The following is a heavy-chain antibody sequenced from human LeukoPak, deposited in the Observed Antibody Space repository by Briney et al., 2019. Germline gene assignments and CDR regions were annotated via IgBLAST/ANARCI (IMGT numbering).Heavy chain of an antibody. J-gene: IGHJ5*02. CDR1: GGSISSYY. V-gene: IGHV4-59*08. CDR2: ISYSGST. CDR3: ARHGSGSSLALYP. D-gene: IGHD3-10*01. Sequence: PSETLSLTCTVFGGSISSYYWSWIRQPPGRGLEWLGYISYSGSTSYNPSLKSRVTISLGTSRNQFSLKLTSVTAADTAVYYCARHGSGSSLALYPWDQGTLVTVSS.